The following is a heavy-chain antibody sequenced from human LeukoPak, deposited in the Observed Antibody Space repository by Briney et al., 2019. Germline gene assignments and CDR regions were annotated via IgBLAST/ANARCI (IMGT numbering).Heavy chain of an antibody. CDR1: GFTFSSYG. J-gene: IGHJ6*04. D-gene: IGHD3-10*01. CDR3: AKDRLWFGESIDYYYYGMDV. V-gene: IGHV3-30*18. CDR2: ISYDGGNK. Sequence: GGSLRLSCAASGFTFSSYGMHWVRQAPGKGLEWVAVISYDGGNKYYADSVKGRFTISRDNSKNTLYLQMNSLRAEDTAVYYCAKDRLWFGESIDYYYYGMDVWGKGTTVTVSS.